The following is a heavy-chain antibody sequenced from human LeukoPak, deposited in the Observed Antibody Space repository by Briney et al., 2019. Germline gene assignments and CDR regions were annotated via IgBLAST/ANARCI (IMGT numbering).Heavy chain of an antibody. V-gene: IGHV3-74*01. D-gene: IGHD2-2*01. CDR1: GFTFSSYW. Sequence: GGSLRLSCVASGFTFSSYWMHWVRQAPGKGLVWVSRINSDGSSTSYADSVKGRFTISRDNAKNTLYLQMNSLRAEDTAVYYCARDALRYCSSTSCYLFDPWGQGTLVTVSS. CDR2: INSDGSST. CDR3: ARDALRYCSSTSCYLFDP. J-gene: IGHJ5*02.